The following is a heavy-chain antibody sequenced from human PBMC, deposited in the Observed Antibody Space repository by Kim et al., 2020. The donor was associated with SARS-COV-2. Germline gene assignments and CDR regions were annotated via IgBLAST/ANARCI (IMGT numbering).Heavy chain of an antibody. J-gene: IGHJ4*02. D-gene: IGHD3-9*01. V-gene: IGHV3-74*03. Sequence: TSYADSVKGRFTISRDNAKNTLYLQMSNLRVEDTAVYYCTRDFDLHAGYWGQGTLVTVSS. CDR2: T. CDR3: TRDFDLHAGY.